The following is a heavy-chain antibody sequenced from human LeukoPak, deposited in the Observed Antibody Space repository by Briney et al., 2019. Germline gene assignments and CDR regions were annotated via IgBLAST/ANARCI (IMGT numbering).Heavy chain of an antibody. CDR2: IYYGGST. CDR3: ARTEPSGTTSH. V-gene: IGHV4-59*01. J-gene: IGHJ4*02. CDR1: GGSITNYY. Sequence: SETLSLTCTVSGGSITNYYWSWIRQPPGKGLEWIGYIYYGGSTNYNPSLKSRVTLSVDTSRNQFSLSLRSMTAADTAVYYCARTEPSGTTSHWGQGTLVTVSS. D-gene: IGHD1-1*01.